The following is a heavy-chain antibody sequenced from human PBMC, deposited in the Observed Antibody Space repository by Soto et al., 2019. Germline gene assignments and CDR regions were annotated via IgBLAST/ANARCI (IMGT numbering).Heavy chain of an antibody. CDR2: IWYDGSNK. D-gene: IGHD4-17*01. J-gene: IGHJ4*02. CDR1: GFTFSSYG. V-gene: IGHV3-30*02. Sequence: GGSLRLSCAASGFTFSSYGMHWVRQAPGKGLEWVAVIWYDGSNKYYADSVKGRFTISRDNSKNTLYLQMNSLRAEDTAVYYCAKSHEVTTLDYWGQGTLVTVSS. CDR3: AKSHEVTTLDY.